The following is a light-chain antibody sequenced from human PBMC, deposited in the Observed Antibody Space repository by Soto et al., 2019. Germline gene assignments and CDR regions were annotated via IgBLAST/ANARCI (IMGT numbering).Light chain of an antibody. CDR3: QQSYSYPRT. V-gene: IGKV1-8*01. CDR2: AAS. J-gene: IGKJ2*01. Sequence: AIRMTQSPSSFSASTGDRVTITCRASQGISSYLACYQQKPGKAPKLLIYAASTLQSGVPSRFSGSGSGTDFTLTIRCLQSEDFATYYCQQSYSYPRTFGQGTKLEIK. CDR1: QGISSY.